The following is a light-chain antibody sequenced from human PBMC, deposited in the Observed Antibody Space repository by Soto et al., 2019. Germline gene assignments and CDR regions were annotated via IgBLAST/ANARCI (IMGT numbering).Light chain of an antibody. Sequence: EIVLTQSPATLSLSPGVRATLSCRASQSVSSYLAWYQQKPGQAPRLLIYDASNRATGIPARFSGSGSGTDFTLTISSLAPEDFAVYYCQQRSNWPPKLTFGGGTKVEIK. CDR3: QQRSNWPPKLT. V-gene: IGKV3-11*01. CDR2: DAS. J-gene: IGKJ4*01. CDR1: QSVSSY.